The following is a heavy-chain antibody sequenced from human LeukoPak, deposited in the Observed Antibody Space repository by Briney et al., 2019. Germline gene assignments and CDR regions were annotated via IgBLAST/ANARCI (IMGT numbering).Heavy chain of an antibody. J-gene: IGHJ4*02. CDR2: ISSSGSTI. CDR3: ARAVDDILTGYYSWLDY. D-gene: IGHD3-9*01. V-gene: IGHV3-11*04. Sequence: GGSLRLSCAASGFTVSSNYMSWVRQAPGKGLEWVSYISSSGSTIYYADSVKGRFTISRDNAKNSLYLQMNSLRAEDTAVYYCARAVDDILTGYYSWLDYWGQGTLVTVSS. CDR1: GFTVSSNY.